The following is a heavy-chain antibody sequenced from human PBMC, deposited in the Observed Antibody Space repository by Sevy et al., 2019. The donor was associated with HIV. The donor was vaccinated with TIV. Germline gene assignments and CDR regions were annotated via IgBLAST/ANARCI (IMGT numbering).Heavy chain of an antibody. J-gene: IGHJ4*02. CDR3: ARKTPTRFIWSGSLDY. Sequence: GGSLRLSCAASGFTFSSYSMNWVRQAPGKGLEWVSSISSSSSYIYYADSVKGRVTISRDNAKNSLYLQMNSLRAEDTAVYYCARKTPTRFIWSGSLDYWGQGTLVTVSS. CDR2: ISSSSSYI. D-gene: IGHD3-3*01. CDR1: GFTFSSYS. V-gene: IGHV3-21*01.